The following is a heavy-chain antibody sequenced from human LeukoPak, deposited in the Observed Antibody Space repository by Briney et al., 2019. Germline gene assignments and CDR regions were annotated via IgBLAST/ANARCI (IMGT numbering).Heavy chain of an antibody. CDR2: IYYSGST. D-gene: IGHD3-10*01. V-gene: IGHV4-39*01. CDR1: GGSISSSSYY. Sequence: KPSETLSLTCTVSGGSISSSSYYWGWIRQPPGKGLEWIGSIYYSGSTYYNPSLKSRVTISVDTSKNQFSLKLSYVTAADTAVYYCARRMWFGELYYFDYWGQGTLVTVSS. CDR3: ARRMWFGELYYFDY. J-gene: IGHJ4*02.